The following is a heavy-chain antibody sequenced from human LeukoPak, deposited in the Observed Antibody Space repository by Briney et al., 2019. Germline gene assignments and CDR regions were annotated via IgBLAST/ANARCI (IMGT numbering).Heavy chain of an antibody. V-gene: IGHV3-9*03. J-gene: IGHJ4*02. CDR1: GFTFVDYA. D-gene: IGHD6-19*01. CDR3: ARRSGNGCYYFDS. Sequence: SLRLSCASTGFTFVDYAMHGIRQAPGTGLDGVAGTSWKCGSIVYADSGKGRFTISRDNAKKSLYLQMIRMRAEDMAFYYCARRSGNGCYYFDSWSQGTLVTVSS. CDR2: TSWKCGSI.